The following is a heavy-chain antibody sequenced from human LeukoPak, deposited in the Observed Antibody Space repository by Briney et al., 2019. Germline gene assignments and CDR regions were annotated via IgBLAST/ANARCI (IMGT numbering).Heavy chain of an antibody. CDR2: INHGGST. Sequence: SETLSLTCAVSGGSLSGYYWTWIRQPPGKGLEWIGEINHGGSTNYNPSLKSRVTISVDTSKNHFSLKLSSVTAADTAVYYCARKTHYYDSSAYHYWGQGSLVTVSS. CDR3: ARKTHYYDSSAYHY. J-gene: IGHJ4*02. V-gene: IGHV4-34*01. D-gene: IGHD3-22*01. CDR1: GGSLSGYY.